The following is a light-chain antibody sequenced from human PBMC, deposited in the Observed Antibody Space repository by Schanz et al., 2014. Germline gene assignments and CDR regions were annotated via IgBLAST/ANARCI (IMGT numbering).Light chain of an antibody. V-gene: IGKV3-20*01. CDR3: QQYGSSSQVT. CDR1: QSVSSS. CDR2: GAS. Sequence: VMTQSPATLSVSPGERATLSCRASQSVSSSLAWYQQKPGQAPRLLIYGASNRATGIPTRFSGSGSGTEFTLTISRLEPEDFAVYYCQQYGSSSQVTFGQGTRLEIK. J-gene: IGKJ5*01.